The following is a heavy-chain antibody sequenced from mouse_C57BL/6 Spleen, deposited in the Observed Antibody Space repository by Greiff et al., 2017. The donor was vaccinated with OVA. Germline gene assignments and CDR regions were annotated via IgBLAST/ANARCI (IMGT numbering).Heavy chain of an antibody. CDR3: ARSRYYGSSYVRYYAMDY. Sequence: VQLKQSGPELVKPGASVKLSCKASGYTFTSYDINWVKQRPGQGLEWIGWIYPRDGSTKYNEKFKGKATLTVDTSSSTAYMELHSLTSEDSAVYFCARSRYYGSSYVRYYAMDYWGQGTSVTVSS. D-gene: IGHD1-1*01. CDR2: IYPRDGST. J-gene: IGHJ4*01. CDR1: GYTFTSYD. V-gene: IGHV1-85*01.